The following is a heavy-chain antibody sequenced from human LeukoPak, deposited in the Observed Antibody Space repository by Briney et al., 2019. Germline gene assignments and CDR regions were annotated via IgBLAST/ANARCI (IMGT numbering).Heavy chain of an antibody. V-gene: IGHV4-59*11. CDR3: ARGGDTLFDY. J-gene: IGHJ4*02. CDR1: GGSISSHY. CDR2: IYYSGST. D-gene: IGHD3-16*01. Sequence: SETLSLTCTVSGGSISSHYWSWIRQPPGKGLEWIGYIYYSGSTNYNPSLKSRVAISVDTSKNQFSLKLSSVTAADTAVYYCARGGDTLFDYWGQGTLVTVSS.